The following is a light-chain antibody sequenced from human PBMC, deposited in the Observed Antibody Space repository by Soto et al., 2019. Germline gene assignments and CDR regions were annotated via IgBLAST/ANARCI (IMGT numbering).Light chain of an antibody. J-gene: IGLJ2*01. CDR2: LNSDGSH. Sequence: QPVLTQSPSASASLGASVKLTCTLTSGHSNYAIAWHQQQPGKGPRYLMKLNSDGSHNKGDGIPDRFSGSSSGAERYLTISSLQSEDEADYYCQTWGTGIQVFGGGTQLTVL. V-gene: IGLV4-69*01. CDR1: SGHSNYA. CDR3: QTWGTGIQV.